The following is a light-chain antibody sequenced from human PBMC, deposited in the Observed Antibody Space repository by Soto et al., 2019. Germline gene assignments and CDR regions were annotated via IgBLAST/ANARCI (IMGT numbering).Light chain of an antibody. CDR2: VGTGGIVG. J-gene: IGLJ3*02. Sequence: QLVLTQPPSASASLGASVTLTCTLSSGYSNYKVDWYQQRPGKGPRFVMRVGTGGIVGSKGDGIPDRFSVLGSGLNRYLTIKNIQEEDESDYHCGADHGSGSNFPKWVFGGGTKLT. CDR3: GADHGSGSNFPKWV. CDR1: SGYSNYK. V-gene: IGLV9-49*01.